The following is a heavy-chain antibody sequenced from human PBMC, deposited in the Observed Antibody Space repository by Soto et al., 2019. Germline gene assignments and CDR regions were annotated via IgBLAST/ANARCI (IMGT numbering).Heavy chain of an antibody. Sequence: QVQLVESGGGVVQPGRSLRLSCAASGFTFSSYAMHWVRQAPGKGLEWVAVISYDGSNKYYADSVKGRFTISSDNSQNTLDLHMNSLRAEDTAVYYCASSVLLVTDSFDFWGQGTMVTVSS. J-gene: IGHJ4*02. CDR1: GFTFSSYA. CDR2: ISYDGSNK. D-gene: IGHD2-21*02. CDR3: ASSVLLVTDSFDF. V-gene: IGHV3-30-3*01.